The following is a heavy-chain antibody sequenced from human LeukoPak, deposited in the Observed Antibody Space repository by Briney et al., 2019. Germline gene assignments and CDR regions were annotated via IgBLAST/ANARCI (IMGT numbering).Heavy chain of an antibody. D-gene: IGHD2-15*01. V-gene: IGHV4-61*02. CDR3: ARVISDIVVVVAATPYYFDY. CDR1: GGSISSGSYY. Sequence: PSQTLSLTCTVSGGSISSGSYYWSWIRQPAGKGLEWIGRIHTSGSTNYNPSLKSRVTISVDTSKNQFSLKLSSVTAADTAVYYCARVISDIVVVVAATPYYFDYWGQGTLVTVSS. CDR2: IHTSGST. J-gene: IGHJ4*02.